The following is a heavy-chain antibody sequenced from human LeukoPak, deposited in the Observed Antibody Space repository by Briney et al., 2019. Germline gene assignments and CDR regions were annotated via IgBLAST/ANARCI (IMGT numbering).Heavy chain of an antibody. Sequence: PSETLSLTCTVSGYSISSGNYWDWIRQPPGKGLEWIGSIYHSGSTYYNPSLKSRVTISVDTSKNQFSLKLSSVTAADTAVYYCAKRYCSSTTCYDDRGAFDYWGQGTLVTVSP. D-gene: IGHD2-2*01. V-gene: IGHV4-38-2*02. CDR2: IYHSGST. CDR3: AKRYCSSTTCYDDRGAFDY. CDR1: GYSISSGNY. J-gene: IGHJ4*02.